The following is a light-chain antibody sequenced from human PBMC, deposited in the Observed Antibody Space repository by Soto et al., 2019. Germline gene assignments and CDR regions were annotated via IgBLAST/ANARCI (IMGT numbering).Light chain of an antibody. CDR1: QSVFYSSSNNNY. V-gene: IGKV4-1*01. CDR3: QQYYSYPRT. Sequence: DIVMTQSPDSLAVSLGERATINCKSSQSVFYSSSNNNYLAWYQQKPGQPPKLLIYWASTRESGVPDRFSGSGSGTDFTLTISCLQSEDFATYYCQQYYSYPRTFGQGTKVDIK. CDR2: WAS. J-gene: IGKJ1*01.